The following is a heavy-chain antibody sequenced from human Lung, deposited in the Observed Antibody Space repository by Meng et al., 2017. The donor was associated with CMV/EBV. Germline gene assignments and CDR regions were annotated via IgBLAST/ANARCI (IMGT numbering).Heavy chain of an antibody. J-gene: IGHJ4*02. CDR1: GDIVSSNSAA. CDR2: TYYRSKWYH. CDR3: ARGINGGCGD. D-gene: IGHD4-23*01. Sequence: QLQLQQSGPGLVTPAQTLSLTLSISGDIVSSNSAAWHWIRQSPSRGLEWLGRTYYRSKWYHEYAVSVKSRITISPDTPKNQFSLQLNSMTPEDTAVYYCARGINGGCGDWVPGTLVTVSS. V-gene: IGHV6-1*01.